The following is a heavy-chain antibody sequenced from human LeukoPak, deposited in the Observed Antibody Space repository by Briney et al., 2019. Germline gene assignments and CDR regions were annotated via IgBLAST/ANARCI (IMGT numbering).Heavy chain of an antibody. J-gene: IGHJ3*02. CDR2: FDPEDGET. CDR3: ATFPPLVPAGPADAFDT. Sequence: APVKVSRKVSGYTLTELSMHWVRQAPGKGLEWMGGFDPEDGETIYAQKFQGRVTMTEDTSTDTAYMELSSLRSEDTAVYYCATFPPLVPAGPADAFDTWGQGTMVTVSS. CDR1: GYTLTELS. D-gene: IGHD2-2*01. V-gene: IGHV1-24*01.